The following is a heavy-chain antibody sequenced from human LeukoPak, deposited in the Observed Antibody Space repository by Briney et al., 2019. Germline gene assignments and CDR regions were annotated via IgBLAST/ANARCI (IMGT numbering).Heavy chain of an antibody. V-gene: IGHV3-23*01. J-gene: IGHJ4*02. CDR3: ARDHGDFDY. CDR1: GFTFSSSA. Sequence: GGSLRLSCVVSGFTFSSSAMSWVRQAPGKGLQWVSSISGRGGGIYYAESVKGRFIITGDNSKNTVYLQMNSLRAEDTAVSYCARDHGDFDYWGQGTLVTVSS. D-gene: IGHD4-17*01. CDR2: ISGRGGGI.